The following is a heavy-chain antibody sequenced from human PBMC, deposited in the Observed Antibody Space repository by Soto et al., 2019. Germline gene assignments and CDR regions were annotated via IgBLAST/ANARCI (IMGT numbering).Heavy chain of an antibody. V-gene: IGHV3-23*01. J-gene: IGHJ5*01. CDR3: ARGGIPASGTVWHWFVS. D-gene: IGHD6-13*01. CDR2: ISGSGGDT. CDR1: GFSFSSYA. Sequence: EVQLLESGGDVVHPGGSLRLSCTASGFSFSSYALNWVRQAPGKGLEWISGISGSGGDTYYAGSVKGRSTISRDNSKNTLYLQINSLRPEDTAVYYCARGGIPASGTVWHWFVSWGQGTLVTVSS.